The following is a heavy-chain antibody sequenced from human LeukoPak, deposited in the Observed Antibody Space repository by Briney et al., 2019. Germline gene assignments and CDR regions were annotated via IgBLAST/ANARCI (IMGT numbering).Heavy chain of an antibody. CDR1: GFTFSSYW. CDR3: LRGDRRDY. Sequence: GGSLRLSCAASGFTFSSYWMTWVRQAPGKGLEWVANINQDESEKYYVDSVKGRFIISRDNAKDSLYLQMNSLRVEDTAVYYCLRGDRRDYWGQGTLVTVSS. J-gene: IGHJ4*02. CDR2: INQDESEK. V-gene: IGHV3-7*01.